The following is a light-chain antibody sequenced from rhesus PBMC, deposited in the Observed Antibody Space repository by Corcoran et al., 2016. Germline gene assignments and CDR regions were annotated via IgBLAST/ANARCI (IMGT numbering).Light chain of an antibody. CDR2: WSS. CDR1: QSLLYTSNNKNS. CDR3: QQYYSAPYS. J-gene: IGKJ2*01. V-gene: IGKV4-1*01. Sequence: DIVMTQSPDSLAVSLGERVTINCKSSQSLLYTSNNKNSLAWFQQRPVQALKLLFHWSSTRESGVPIRVSGSGSGTDVTLTISGLQAEDVAVYYCQQYYSAPYSFGQGTKVEIK.